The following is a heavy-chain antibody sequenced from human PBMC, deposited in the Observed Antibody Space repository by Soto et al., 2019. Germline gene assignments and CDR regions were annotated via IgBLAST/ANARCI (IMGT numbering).Heavy chain of an antibody. CDR1: GGSISPFY. J-gene: IGHJ4*02. CDR2: LYHSGNT. CDR3: ARVGGVAARTFDY. V-gene: IGHV4-59*01. Sequence: SETLSLTCTVSGGSISPFYWSWVRQPPGKGLGWIGYLYHSGNTNYNPSLKSRVTISVDASKNQVSLRLTSVTAADTAVYYCARVGGVAARTFDYWGQGTVVTVSS. D-gene: IGHD2-15*01.